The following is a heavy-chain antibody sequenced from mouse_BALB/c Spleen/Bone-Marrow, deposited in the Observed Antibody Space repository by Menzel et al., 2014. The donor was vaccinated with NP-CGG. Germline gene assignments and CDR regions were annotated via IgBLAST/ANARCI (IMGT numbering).Heavy chain of an antibody. CDR1: GYSFTGYF. CDR3: AREGYYYGSSYGNAMDY. J-gene: IGHJ4*01. CDR2: INPYNGDT. V-gene: IGHV1-20*02. D-gene: IGHD1-1*01. Sequence: VQLKESGPELVKPGASVKISCKASGYSFTGYFMNWVMQSHGKSLEWIGRINPYNGDTFYNQKFKGKATLTVGKSSSTAHMELRSLASEDSAVYYCAREGYYYGSSYGNAMDYWGQGTSVTVSS.